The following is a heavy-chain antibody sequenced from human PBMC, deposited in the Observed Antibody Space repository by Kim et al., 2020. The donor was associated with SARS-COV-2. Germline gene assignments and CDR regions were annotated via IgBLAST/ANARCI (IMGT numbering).Heavy chain of an antibody. V-gene: IGHV3-33*01. CDR3: ARVMRDSSSSTPDF. D-gene: IGHD6-6*01. CDR2: IWYDGNDK. J-gene: IGHJ4*02. CDR1: GFIFSKYA. Sequence: GGSLRLSCAASGFIFSKYAMHWVRQAPGQGLEWLAVIWYDGNDKYYADSVKGRLTVSRDNSKNTLYMELNSLRVEDTAVYYCARVMRDSSSSTPDFWGQGTLVTVSS.